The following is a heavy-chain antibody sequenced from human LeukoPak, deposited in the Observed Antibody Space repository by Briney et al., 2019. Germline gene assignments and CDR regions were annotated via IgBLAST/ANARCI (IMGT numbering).Heavy chain of an antibody. D-gene: IGHD3-10*01. CDR2: ISSSGSTI. CDR1: GFTFGSYE. J-gene: IGHJ4*02. V-gene: IGHV3-48*03. CDR3: ASEDYYGSATLDY. Sequence: PGGPLSLSCAASGFTFGSYEMNWVGQPPGKGLEGVSYISSSGSTIYYADSVKGRFTISRDNAKNSLYLQMNSLRAEDTAVYYCASEDYYGSATLDYWGQGTLVTVSS.